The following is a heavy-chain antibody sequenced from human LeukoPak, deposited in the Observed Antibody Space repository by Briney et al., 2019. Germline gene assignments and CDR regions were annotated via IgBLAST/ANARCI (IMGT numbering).Heavy chain of an antibody. J-gene: IGHJ4*02. CDR2: INWNGVST. CDR1: GFNFDDYG. CDR3: ARVSITMIVVGDY. V-gene: IGHV3-20*04. D-gene: IGHD3-22*01. Sequence: GGSLRLSCAGSGFNFDDYGITWVRQAPGKGLEWVSGINWNGVSTHYADSVKGRFTISRDIAKNSLYLQMNSLRAEDTAVYYCARVSITMIVVGDYWGQGTLDTVSS.